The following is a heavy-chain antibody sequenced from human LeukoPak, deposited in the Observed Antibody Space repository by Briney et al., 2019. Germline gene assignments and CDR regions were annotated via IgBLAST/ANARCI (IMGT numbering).Heavy chain of an antibody. J-gene: IGHJ6*02. CDR2: INPNSGGT. Sequence: ASVKVSCKASGYTFTGYYMHWVRQAPGQGLEWMGWINPNSGGTNYAQKFQGRVTMTRDTSISTAYMELSRLRSDDTAVYYCATHISANPNVLLWFGESQTYSYGMDVWGQGTTVTVSS. CDR3: ATHISANPNVLLWFGESQTYSYGMDV. V-gene: IGHV1-2*02. CDR1: GYTFTGYY. D-gene: IGHD3-10*01.